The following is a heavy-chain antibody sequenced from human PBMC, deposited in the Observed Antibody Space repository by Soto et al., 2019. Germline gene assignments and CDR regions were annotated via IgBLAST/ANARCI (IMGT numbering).Heavy chain of an antibody. CDR1: GGSISSYY. V-gene: IGHV4-59*01. J-gene: IGHJ4*02. D-gene: IGHD2-15*01. Sequence: SETLSLTCTVSGGSISSYYWSWIRQPPGMGLEWIGYIYYSGSTNYNPSLKSRVTISVDTSKNQFSLKLSSVTAADTAVYYCARGGTVVNGFDYWGQGTLVTVSS. CDR2: IYYSGST. CDR3: ARGGTVVNGFDY.